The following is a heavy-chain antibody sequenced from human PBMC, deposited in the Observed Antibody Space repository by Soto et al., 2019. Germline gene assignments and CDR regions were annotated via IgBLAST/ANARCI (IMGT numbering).Heavy chain of an antibody. V-gene: IGHV3-23*01. D-gene: IGHD3-22*01. CDR1: GFTLSAYA. J-gene: IGHJ4*02. Sequence: GGSLRLSCVASGFTLSAYAMSWVRQAPGKGLEWVSGITGSGGSTYYADSVKGRFTISRDNSKNTLYLQMNSLRADDTAVYYCAKNYDSDGYYTQNWGQGTLVTVSS. CDR3: AKNYDSDGYYTQN. CDR2: ITGSGGST.